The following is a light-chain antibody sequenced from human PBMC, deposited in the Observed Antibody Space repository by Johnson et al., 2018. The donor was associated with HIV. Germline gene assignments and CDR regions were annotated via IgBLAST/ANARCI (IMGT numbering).Light chain of an antibody. J-gene: IGLJ1*01. Sequence: QLVLTQPPSVSAAPGQKVTISCSGSSSNIGNNYVSWYQQLPGTAPKLLIYENNKRPSGIPDRFSGSKSGTSATLGITGLQTGDEADYYSGTWDSSLRAAFGTGTKVTVL. CDR3: GTWDSSLRAA. V-gene: IGLV1-51*02. CDR2: ENN. CDR1: SSNIGNNY.